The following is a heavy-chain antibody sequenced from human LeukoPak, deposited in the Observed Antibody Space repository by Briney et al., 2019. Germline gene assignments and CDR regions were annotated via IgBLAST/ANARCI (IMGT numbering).Heavy chain of an antibody. Sequence: PSETLSLTCAVYGGSFSGYYWSWIRQPPGKGLEWIGEINHSGSTNYNPSLKSRVTISVDTSKNQFSLKLSPVTAADTAVYYCARENYDSAWGAFDIWGQGTMVTVSS. V-gene: IGHV4-34*01. J-gene: IGHJ3*02. CDR2: INHSGST. CDR3: ARENYDSAWGAFDI. CDR1: GGSFSGYY. D-gene: IGHD3-3*01.